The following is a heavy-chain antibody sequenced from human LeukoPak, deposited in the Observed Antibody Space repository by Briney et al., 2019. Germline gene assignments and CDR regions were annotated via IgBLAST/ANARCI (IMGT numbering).Heavy chain of an antibody. V-gene: IGHV3-48*01. CDR1: GFTFSDYS. Sequence: PGGSLRLSCAASGFTFSDYSMNWVRQAQGKGLEWISYVGISSGNTKYADSVKVRFTISGDKAKNSLYLQMNSLRVEDTAVCYCARDTKYAFDNWGQGTLVTVSS. D-gene: IGHD2-2*01. CDR3: ARDTKYAFDN. CDR2: VGISSGNT. J-gene: IGHJ4*02.